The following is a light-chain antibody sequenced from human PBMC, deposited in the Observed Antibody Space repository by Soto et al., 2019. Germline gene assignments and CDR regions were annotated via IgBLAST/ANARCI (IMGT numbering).Light chain of an antibody. CDR3: CSYAGSSPYV. CDR1: SSDVGSYNL. CDR2: EVS. V-gene: IGLV2-23*02. Sequence: QSVLTQSASVSGSPGQSITISCTGTSSDVGSYNLVSWYQQHPGKAPKLMIYEVSKRPSGVSNRFSGSKSGNTASLTISGLQAEDEADYYCCSYAGSSPYVFGTGTKLTVL. J-gene: IGLJ1*01.